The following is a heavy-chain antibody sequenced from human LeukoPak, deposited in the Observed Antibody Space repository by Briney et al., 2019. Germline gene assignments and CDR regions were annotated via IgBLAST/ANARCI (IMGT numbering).Heavy chain of an antibody. J-gene: IGHJ4*02. D-gene: IGHD6-6*01. Sequence: HPGGSLRLSCGASGFTFSNYWMSWVRQAPGKGLEWVINISQDGSGKNYADSVEGRFTISRDNAKNSLYLQMNSLRAEDTAVYYCVRDPRPIAARTHIDYWDQGTLVTVSS. CDR3: VRDPRPIAARTHIDY. V-gene: IGHV3-7*03. CDR1: GFTFSNYW. CDR2: ISQDGSGK.